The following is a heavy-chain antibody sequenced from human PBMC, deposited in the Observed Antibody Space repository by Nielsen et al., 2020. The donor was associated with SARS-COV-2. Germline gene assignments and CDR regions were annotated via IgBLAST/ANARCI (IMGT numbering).Heavy chain of an antibody. Sequence: GESLKISCAASGFSFSTYWMTWVRQPPGEGLEWVANIRHDGGDKEYADSVKGRFTISRDNSRNTVYLQMNSLRPEDTAVYYCAREFALRDTAYFDYWGQGTLVTVSS. D-gene: IGHD5-18*01. CDR2: IRHDGGDK. V-gene: IGHV3-7*05. CDR3: AREFALRDTAYFDY. CDR1: GFSFSTYW. J-gene: IGHJ4*02.